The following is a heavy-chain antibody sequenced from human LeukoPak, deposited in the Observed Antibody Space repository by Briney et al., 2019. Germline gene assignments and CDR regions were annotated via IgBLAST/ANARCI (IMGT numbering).Heavy chain of an antibody. D-gene: IGHD2-15*01. CDR3: ARDPLVVVAATYYYYYGMDV. CDR1: GYTFTSYG. J-gene: IGHJ6*02. V-gene: IGHV1-18*01. Sequence: ASVKVSCKASGYTFTSYGISWVRQAPGQGLEWMGWISAYNGDTNYAQKLQGRVTMTTDTSTSTAYMELRSLRSDDTAVYYCARDPLVVVAATYYYYYGMDVWGQGTTVTVSS. CDR2: ISAYNGDT.